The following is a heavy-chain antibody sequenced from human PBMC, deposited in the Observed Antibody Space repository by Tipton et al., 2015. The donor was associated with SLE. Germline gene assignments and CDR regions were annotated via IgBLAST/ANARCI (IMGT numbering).Heavy chain of an antibody. V-gene: IGHV3-21*01. CDR3: AREEYYYGSGSPYYWYYYMDV. D-gene: IGHD3-10*01. CDR1: GFTFSSYS. CDR2: ISNSSSYI. J-gene: IGHJ6*03. Sequence: SLRLSCAASGFTFSSYSMNWVRQAPGKGLEWVSSISNSSSYIYYADSVKGRFTISRDNAKNSLYLQMNSLRAEDTAVYYCAREEYYYGSGSPYYWYYYMDVWGKGTTVTVSS.